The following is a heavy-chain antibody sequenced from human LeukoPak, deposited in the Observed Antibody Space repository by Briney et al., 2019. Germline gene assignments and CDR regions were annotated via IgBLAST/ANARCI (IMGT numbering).Heavy chain of an antibody. Sequence: SETLSLTCAVSGGSISSSNWWSWVRQPPGKGLEWIGEIYHSGSTNYNPSLKSRVTISVDTSKNQFSLKLSSVTAADTAVYYCARVGDYGDYAFDHWGQGTLVTVSS. D-gene: IGHD4-17*01. V-gene: IGHV4-4*02. CDR1: GGSISSSNW. J-gene: IGHJ4*02. CDR3: ARVGDYGDYAFDH. CDR2: IYHSGST.